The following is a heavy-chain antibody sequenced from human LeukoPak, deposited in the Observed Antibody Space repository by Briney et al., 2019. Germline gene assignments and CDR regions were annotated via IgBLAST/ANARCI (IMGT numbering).Heavy chain of an antibody. J-gene: IGHJ4*02. D-gene: IGHD2-2*02. Sequence: PSETLSLTCAVSGGSIISGTYSWSWIRQPPGKGLEWIGYICHSGSTYYNPSLKSRVTISVDTSKNQFSLKLSSVTAADTAVYYCARGVYCSSTSCYTPFDYWGQGTLVTVSS. CDR3: ARGVYCSSTSCYTPFDY. CDR1: GGSIISGTYS. V-gene: IGHV4-30-2*01. CDR2: ICHSGST.